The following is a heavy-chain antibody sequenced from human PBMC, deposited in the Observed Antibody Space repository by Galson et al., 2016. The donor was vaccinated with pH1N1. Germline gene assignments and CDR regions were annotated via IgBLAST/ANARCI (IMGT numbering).Heavy chain of an antibody. CDR2: VYHSGST. V-gene: IGHV4-59*02. CDR1: GGSVRSFF. D-gene: IGHD6-19*01. CDR3: AKVTTGWPRMDY. Sequence: LTCTISGGSVRSFFWSWVRQPPGKGLEWIGYVYHSGSTDYNPSLKSRVTISVDTSNNQLSLRLTSVTAADTAVYFCAKVTTGWPRMDYWGQGVLVTVSS. J-gene: IGHJ4*02.